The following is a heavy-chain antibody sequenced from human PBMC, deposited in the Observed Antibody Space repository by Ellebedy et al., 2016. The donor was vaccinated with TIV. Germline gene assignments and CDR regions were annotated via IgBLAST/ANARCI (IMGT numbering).Heavy chain of an antibody. D-gene: IGHD2-2*03. V-gene: IGHV3-33*03. J-gene: IGHJ4*02. CDR2: IWYDGSKK. Sequence: GESLKISCAASAFPFSLFGMHWVRQAPGKGLEWVAVIWYDGSKKFYGDSVKGRFTISRDNSKNTRYLQMNTLKPEATAVYYCAKVPVGFCNRPFCFYLDDWGQGTLVSVSS. CDR1: AFPFSLFG. CDR3: AKVPVGFCNRPFCFYLDD.